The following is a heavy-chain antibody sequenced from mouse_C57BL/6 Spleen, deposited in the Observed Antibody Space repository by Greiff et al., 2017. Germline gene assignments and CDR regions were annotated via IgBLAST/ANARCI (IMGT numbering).Heavy chain of an antibody. V-gene: IGHV14-2*01. CDR1: GFNIKDYY. CDR2: IDPEDGET. CDR3: ARGTTVVATLDYYAMDY. D-gene: IGHD1-1*01. Sequence: EVQLQQSGAELVKPGASVKLSCTASGFNIKDYYMHWVKQRTEQGLEWIGRIDPEDGETKYAPKFQGKATITADTSSNTAYLQLSSLTSEDTAVYYCARGTTVVATLDYYAMDYWGQGTSVTVSS. J-gene: IGHJ4*01.